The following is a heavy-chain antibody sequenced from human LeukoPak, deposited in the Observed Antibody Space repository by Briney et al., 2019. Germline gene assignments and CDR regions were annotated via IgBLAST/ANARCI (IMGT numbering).Heavy chain of an antibody. J-gene: IGHJ3*02. CDR2: ISSSSSYI. Sequence: GGSLRLSCAASGFTFGSYSMSWVRQAPGKGLEWVSSISSSSSYIYYADSVKGRFTISRDNAKNSLYLQMNSLRAEDTAVYYCARDDFAGRPVEMATIQAFDIWGQGTMVTVSS. V-gene: IGHV3-21*01. D-gene: IGHD5-24*01. CDR1: GFTFGSYS. CDR3: ARDDFAGRPVEMATIQAFDI.